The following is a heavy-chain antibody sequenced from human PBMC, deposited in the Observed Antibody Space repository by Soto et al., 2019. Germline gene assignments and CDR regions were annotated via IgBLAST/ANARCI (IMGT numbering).Heavy chain of an antibody. CDR2: IYYSGST. CDR3: AVREKIYGSWFDP. CDR1: GGSISSSSYY. V-gene: IGHV4-39*01. D-gene: IGHD5-12*01. J-gene: IGHJ5*02. Sequence: PSATLSLTCTVSGGSISSSSYYWGWIRQPPGKGLEWIGSIYYSGSTYYNPSLKSRVTISVDTSKNQFSLKLSSVTAADTAVYYCAVREKIYGSWFDPWGQGTLVTVSS.